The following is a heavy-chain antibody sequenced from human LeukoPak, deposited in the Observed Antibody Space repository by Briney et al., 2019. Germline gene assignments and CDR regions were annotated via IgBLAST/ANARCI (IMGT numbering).Heavy chain of an antibody. J-gene: IGHJ5*02. CDR2: IDPSDSYT. Sequence: GESLKISCKGSGFSFTSYWISWVRQMPGKGLEWMGRIDPSDSYTNYSPSFQGHVTISADKSISTAYLQWSSLKASDTAMYYCVRHNSSSSEFDPWGQGTLVTVSS. D-gene: IGHD6-13*01. CDR1: GFSFTSYW. CDR3: VRHNSSSSEFDP. V-gene: IGHV5-10-1*01.